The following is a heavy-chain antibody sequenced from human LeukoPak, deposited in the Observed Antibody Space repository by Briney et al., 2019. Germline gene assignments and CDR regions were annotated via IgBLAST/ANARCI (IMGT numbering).Heavy chain of an antibody. CDR2: IYYSGST. D-gene: IGHD4-11*01. CDR3: ARDLPSHWPHTVTTHWFDP. V-gene: IGHV4-61*08. CDR1: GGSISSGDYY. Sequence: PSETLSLTCTVSGGSISSGDYYWSWIRQPPGKGLEWIGYIYYSGSTNYNPSLKSRVTISVDTSKNQFSLKLSSVTAADTAVYYCARDLPSHWPHTVTTHWFDPWGQGTLVTVSS. J-gene: IGHJ5*02.